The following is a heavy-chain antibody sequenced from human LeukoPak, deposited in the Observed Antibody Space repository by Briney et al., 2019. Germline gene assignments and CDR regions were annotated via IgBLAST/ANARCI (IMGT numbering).Heavy chain of an antibody. Sequence: PGGSLRLPCAASGFTFSSYWMSWVRQAPGKGLEWVSAISGSGGSTYYADSVKGRFTISRDNSKNTLYLQMNSLRAEDTAVYYCAKYNVGGFWSGYYYYFDYWGQGTLVTVSS. J-gene: IGHJ4*02. V-gene: IGHV3-23*01. CDR2: ISGSGGST. CDR3: AKYNVGGFWSGYYYYFDY. D-gene: IGHD3-3*01. CDR1: GFTFSSYW.